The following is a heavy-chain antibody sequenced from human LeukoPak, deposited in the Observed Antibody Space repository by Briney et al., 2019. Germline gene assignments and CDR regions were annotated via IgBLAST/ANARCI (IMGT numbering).Heavy chain of an antibody. Sequence: ASVKVSCKASGYTFTSYGISWVRQAPGQGLEWMGRIIPILGIANYAQKFQGRVTITADKSTSTAYMELSSLRSEDTAVYYCANGRSGSYVFDYWGQGTLVTVSS. V-gene: IGHV1-69*04. CDR2: IIPILGIA. CDR1: GYTFTSYG. J-gene: IGHJ4*02. CDR3: ANGRSGSYVFDY. D-gene: IGHD1-26*01.